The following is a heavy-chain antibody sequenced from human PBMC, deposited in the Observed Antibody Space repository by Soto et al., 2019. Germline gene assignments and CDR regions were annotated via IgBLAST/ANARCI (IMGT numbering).Heavy chain of an antibody. Sequence: GASVKVSCKASGYTFTSYGISWVRQAPGQGLEWMGWISAYNGNTNYAQKLQGRVTMTTDTSTSTAYMELRSLRSDDTAVYYCARDGYYYDSSGYYPKTENNYYYYYGMDVWGQGTTVTVS. J-gene: IGHJ6*02. CDR2: ISAYNGNT. D-gene: IGHD3-22*01. V-gene: IGHV1-18*04. CDR3: ARDGYYYDSSGYYPKTENNYYYYYGMDV. CDR1: GYTFTSYG.